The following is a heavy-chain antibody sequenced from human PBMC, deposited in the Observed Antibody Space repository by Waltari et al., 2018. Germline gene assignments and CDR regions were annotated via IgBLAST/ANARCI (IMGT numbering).Heavy chain of an antibody. V-gene: IGHV4-61*02. Sequence: QVQLQESGPGLVKPSQTLSLTCTVSGGSISSGSYYWSWIRQPAGKGLEWIGRIYTSGSTNYNPSRKSRVTISVDTSKNQFSLKLSSVTAADTAVYYCAREPRIAAAGRGQDYYYYYGMDVWGQGTTVTVSS. J-gene: IGHJ6*02. CDR2: IYTSGST. CDR3: AREPRIAAAGRGQDYYYYYGMDV. D-gene: IGHD6-13*01. CDR1: GGSISSGSYY.